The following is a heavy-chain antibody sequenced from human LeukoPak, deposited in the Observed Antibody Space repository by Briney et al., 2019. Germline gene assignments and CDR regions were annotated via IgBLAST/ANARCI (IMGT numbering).Heavy chain of an antibody. J-gene: IGHJ4*02. CDR1: GFTFRGAA. CDR3: TRHQYSSGWEIDY. CDR2: IRSKANSYAT. D-gene: IGHD6-19*01. Sequence: PGGSLRLSCAASGFTFRGAAMHWVRQASGKGLEWVGRIRSKANSYATAYAASVKGRFIISRDDSKNTAYLQMNSLKTEDTAVYYCTRHQYSSGWEIDYWGQGTLVTVSS. V-gene: IGHV3-73*01.